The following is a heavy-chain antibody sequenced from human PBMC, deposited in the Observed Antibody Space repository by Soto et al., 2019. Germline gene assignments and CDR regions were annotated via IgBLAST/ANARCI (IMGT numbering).Heavy chain of an antibody. CDR1: GGTFSSYT. J-gene: IGHJ4*02. Sequence: ASVKVSCKASGGTFSSYTISWVRQAPGQGLEWMGRIIPILGIANYAQKFQGRVTITADKSTSTAYMELSSLRSEDTAVYYCARGPYDILTGYYKTFDYWGQGTLVTVSS. D-gene: IGHD3-9*01. CDR3: ARGPYDILTGYYKTFDY. CDR2: IIPILGIA. V-gene: IGHV1-69*02.